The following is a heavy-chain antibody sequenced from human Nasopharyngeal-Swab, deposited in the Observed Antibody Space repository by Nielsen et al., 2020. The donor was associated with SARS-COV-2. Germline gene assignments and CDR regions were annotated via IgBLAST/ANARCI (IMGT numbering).Heavy chain of an antibody. D-gene: IGHD3-3*01. V-gene: IGHV3-30*18. CDR3: AKEGPGMFGVVGLDV. J-gene: IGHJ6*02. CDR1: GFTFSSYG. CDR2: VSYDGSNE. Sequence: GGSLRLSCSASGFTFSSYGIHWVRQAPGKGLEWVAVVSYDGSNEYYADSVKGRFTISRDNSKNTLFLQMNSLRGEDTAVYYCAKEGPGMFGVVGLDVWGQGTTVTVSS.